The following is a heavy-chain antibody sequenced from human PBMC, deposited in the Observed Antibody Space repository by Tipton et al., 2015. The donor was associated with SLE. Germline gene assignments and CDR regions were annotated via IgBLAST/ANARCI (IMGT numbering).Heavy chain of an antibody. CDR3: VRQPPGGGPGYQYDMDV. Sequence: TLSFTCTVSGGSVSTSRYYWGWIRQPPGQGLEWIGNIFFNGNTYYTPSLKSRATISIDMSRNQFSLRLNFVTAADTAVYYCVRQPPGGGPGYQYDMDVWGQGTAVTVSS. D-gene: IGHD1-14*01. J-gene: IGHJ6*02. CDR1: GGSVSTSRYY. V-gene: IGHV4-39*07. CDR2: IFFNGNT.